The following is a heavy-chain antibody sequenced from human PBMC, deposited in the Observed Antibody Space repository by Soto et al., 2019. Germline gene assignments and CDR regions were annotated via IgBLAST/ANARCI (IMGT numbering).Heavy chain of an antibody. J-gene: IGHJ4*02. D-gene: IGHD2-15*01. CDR1: GFTFSSYA. CDR2: VSIGGST. Sequence: VGSLRLSCAASGFTFSSYAMGWVRQGPGKGLEWVAVVSIGGSTHYADSVRGRFTISRDNSKNTLSLQMNSLTAEDTAVYFCAKRRGAGGQFDYWGQGALVTVSS. V-gene: IGHV3-23*01. CDR3: AKRRGAGGQFDY.